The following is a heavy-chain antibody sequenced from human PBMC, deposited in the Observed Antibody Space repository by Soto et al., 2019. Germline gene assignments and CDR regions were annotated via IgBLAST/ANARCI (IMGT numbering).Heavy chain of an antibody. CDR2: IWFDGSDA. CDR1: GFTFSGYG. Sequence: QAQLVESGGGVVRPGRSQRLSCAASGFTFSGYGMHWVRQAPGKGLEWVAFIWFDGSDALYSDSVKGRFTISRDNSKTTLFLPLDSLRGDDTAVYYCAREGDCSGGGCSGGMDVWGQGTKVTVSS. V-gene: IGHV3-33*01. J-gene: IGHJ6*02. D-gene: IGHD2-15*01. CDR3: AREGDCSGGGCSGGMDV.